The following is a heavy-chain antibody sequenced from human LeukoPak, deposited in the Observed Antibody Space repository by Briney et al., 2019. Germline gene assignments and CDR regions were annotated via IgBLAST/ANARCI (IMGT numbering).Heavy chain of an antibody. J-gene: IGHJ6*02. CDR2: IIPIFGTA. V-gene: IGHV1-69*01. CDR3: ASALGDCSGGSCPYYYYGMDV. CDR1: GGTFSGYA. Sequence: ASVKVSCKASGGTFSGYAISWVRQAPGQGLEWMGGIIPIFGTANYAQKFQGRVTITADESTSTAYMELSSLRSEDTAVYYCASALGDCSGGSCPYYYYGMDVWGQGTTVTVSS. D-gene: IGHD2-15*01.